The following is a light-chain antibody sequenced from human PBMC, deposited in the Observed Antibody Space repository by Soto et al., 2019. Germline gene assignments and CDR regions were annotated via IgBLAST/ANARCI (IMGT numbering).Light chain of an antibody. CDR3: SSYTSATTYV. V-gene: IGLV2-14*01. CDR2: DVS. CDR1: SSDVGAYNY. Sequence: VLTQPASVSGSPGQSITISCTGTSSDVGAYNYASWYQQYPGEAPKVIIYDVSHRPAGVSNRFSGSKSGNTASLTISGLQTQDEAGYYCSSYTSATTYVFGTGTKVTVL. J-gene: IGLJ1*01.